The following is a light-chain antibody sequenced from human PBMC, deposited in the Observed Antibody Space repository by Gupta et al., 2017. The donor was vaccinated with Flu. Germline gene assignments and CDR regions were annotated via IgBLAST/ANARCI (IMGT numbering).Light chain of an antibody. CDR2: WAS. Sequence: SLGERATINCRSSQSILYSSDNKNYLAWYQQKPGQPPKLLFYWASTRASGVPDRFSGSGSGTDFSLTISSLQAEDVAVYYCQQYDTFPYTFGQGTKVEVK. J-gene: IGKJ2*01. V-gene: IGKV4-1*01. CDR1: QSILYSSDNKNY. CDR3: QQYDTFPYT.